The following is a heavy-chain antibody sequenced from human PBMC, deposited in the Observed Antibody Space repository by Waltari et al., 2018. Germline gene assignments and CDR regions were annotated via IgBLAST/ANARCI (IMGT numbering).Heavy chain of an antibody. CDR2: ISGSGGST. Sequence: VQLVESGGGLVQPGGSLRLACAASGFTFNHFAMTWVRQAPGKGLEWVSTISGSGGSTYYADSVKGRLTISRDNSKNTLHLQMNTLRAEDTAVYYCAKEMTTVTSGTDYWGQGTLVTVSS. CDR3: AKEMTTVTSGTDY. D-gene: IGHD4-17*01. J-gene: IGHJ4*02. CDR1: GFTFNHFA. V-gene: IGHV3-23*04.